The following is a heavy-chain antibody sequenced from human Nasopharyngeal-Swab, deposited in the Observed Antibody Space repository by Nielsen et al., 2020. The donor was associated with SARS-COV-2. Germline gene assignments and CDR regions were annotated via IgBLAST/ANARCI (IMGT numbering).Heavy chain of an antibody. CDR3: AKATQIFWFGQFRNDAFDV. Sequence: SLKISCAASGFNFNNYGMHWVRPAPGKGLEWVAVISYEGSKKFYVASVEGRFTVSRDFSKNTLFLQMSSLRPEDTAVYYCAKATQIFWFGQFRNDAFDVWGRGTMVTVSS. V-gene: IGHV3-30*18. CDR2: ISYEGSKK. CDR1: GFNFNNYG. J-gene: IGHJ3*01. D-gene: IGHD3-10*01.